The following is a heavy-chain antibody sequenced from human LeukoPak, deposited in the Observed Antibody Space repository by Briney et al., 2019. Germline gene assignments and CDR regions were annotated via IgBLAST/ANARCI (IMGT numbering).Heavy chain of an antibody. CDR1: GFPFSYFW. CDR3: ARHFSTYSYGLDV. CDR2: INPDGSAK. D-gene: IGHD3-3*02. V-gene: IGHV3-7*01. J-gene: IGHJ6*02. Sequence: GSLRLSCAASGFPFSYFWMSWVPQAPGEGVEWVANINPDGSAKYYVDFVKGRFTISRDNAENSLYLQLNSLRPEDTAVYYCARHFSTYSYGLDVWGQGTTVTVSS.